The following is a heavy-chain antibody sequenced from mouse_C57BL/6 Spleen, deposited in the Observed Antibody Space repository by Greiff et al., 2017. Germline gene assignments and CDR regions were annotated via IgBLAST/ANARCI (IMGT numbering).Heavy chain of an antibody. CDR3: ARSITTVVARDYFDY. J-gene: IGHJ2*01. D-gene: IGHD1-1*01. Sequence: VQLQQSGPELVKPGASVKISCKASGYSFTGYYMNWVKQSPEKSLEWIGEINPSTGGTTYNQKFKAKATLTVDKSSSTAYMQLKSLTSEDSAVYYCARSITTVVARDYFDYWGQGTTLTFSS. CDR1: GYSFTGYY. CDR2: INPSTGGT. V-gene: IGHV1-42*01.